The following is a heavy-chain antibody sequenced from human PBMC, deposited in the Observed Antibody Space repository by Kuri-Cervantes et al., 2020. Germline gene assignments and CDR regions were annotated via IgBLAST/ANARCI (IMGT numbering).Heavy chain of an antibody. CDR2: ITSYNGNT. D-gene: IGHD3-22*01. CDR3: ARHYYDSSGYPSFDY. CDR1: GYTFTGYY. J-gene: IGHJ4*02. V-gene: IGHV1-18*04. Sequence: ASVKVSCKASGYTFTGYYMHWVRRAPGQGLEWMGWITSYNGNTNYAQKLQGRVTMTTDTSTSTAYMELRSLRSDDTAFYYCARHYYDSSGYPSFDYWGQGTLVTVSS.